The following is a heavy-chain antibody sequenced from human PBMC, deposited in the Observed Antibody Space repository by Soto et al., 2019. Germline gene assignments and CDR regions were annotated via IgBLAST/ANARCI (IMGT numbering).Heavy chain of an antibody. D-gene: IGHD4-17*01. J-gene: IGHJ4*02. Sequence: GGSLRLSCAASGFTFSSYGMHWVRQAPGKGLEWVAVISYDGSNKYYADSVKGRFTISRDNSKNTLYLQMNSLRAEDTAVYYCAKDPPDYGDYPGAPDYWGQGTLVTVSS. CDR3: AKDPPDYGDYPGAPDY. CDR2: ISYDGSNK. CDR1: GFTFSSYG. V-gene: IGHV3-30*18.